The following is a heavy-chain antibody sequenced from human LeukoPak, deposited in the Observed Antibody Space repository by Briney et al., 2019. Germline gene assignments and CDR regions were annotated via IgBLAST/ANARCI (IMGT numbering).Heavy chain of an antibody. D-gene: IGHD4-17*01. CDR1: GFTFSRYW. CDR3: ARQQTTVTEFDY. Sequence: GGSLRLSCAASGFTFSRYWMSWVRQAPGEGLEWVANIKQDGSEKDYVDSVKGRFTISRDNAKDSLYLQMNSLRAEDTAVYYCARQQTTVTEFDYWGQGTLVTVSS. J-gene: IGHJ4*02. V-gene: IGHV3-7*04. CDR2: IKQDGSEK.